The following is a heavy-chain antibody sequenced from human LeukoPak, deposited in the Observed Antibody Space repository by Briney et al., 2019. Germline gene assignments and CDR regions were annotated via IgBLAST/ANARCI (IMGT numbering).Heavy chain of an antibody. J-gene: IGHJ4*02. D-gene: IGHD6-25*01. V-gene: IGHV4-59*01. CDR2: IYYSGST. CDR1: GGSISSYY. CDR3: ATTFRLGARVFDY. Sequence: PSETLSLTCTVSGGSISSYYWSWIRQPPGKGLEWIGYIYYSGSTNYNPSLKSRVTISVDTSKNQFSLKLSSVTAADTAVYYCATTFRLGARVFDYWGQGSLVTVSS.